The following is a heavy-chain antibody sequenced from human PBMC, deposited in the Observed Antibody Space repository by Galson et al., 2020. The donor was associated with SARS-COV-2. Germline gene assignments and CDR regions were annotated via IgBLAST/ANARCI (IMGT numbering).Heavy chain of an antibody. CDR2: IDWADDK. Sequence: GSGPTLVKPTQTLTLTCTFSGFSLSTSGMRVSWIRQPPGKALEWLACIDWADDKFYSTSLKTRLTISKDTSKNQVVLTMTNMDPVDTATYYCARGVYDILTGYYRPFDYWGQGTLVTVSS. CDR3: ARGVYDILTGYYRPFDY. V-gene: IGHV2-70*04. D-gene: IGHD3-9*01. J-gene: IGHJ4*02. CDR1: GFSLSTSGMR.